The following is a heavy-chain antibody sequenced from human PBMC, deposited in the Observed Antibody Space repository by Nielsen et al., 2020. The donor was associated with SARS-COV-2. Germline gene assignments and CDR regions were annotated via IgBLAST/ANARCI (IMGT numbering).Heavy chain of an antibody. CDR3: ARFPRRGYSYGYTYYYGMDV. CDR1: GGSFSGYY. Sequence: SETLSLTCAVYGGSFSGYYWSWIRQPPGKGLEWIGEINHSGGTNYNPSLKSRVTISVDTSKNQFSLKLSSVTAADTAVYYCARFPRRGYSYGYTYYYGMDVWGQGTTVTVSS. J-gene: IGHJ6*02. CDR2: INHSGGT. V-gene: IGHV4-34*01. D-gene: IGHD5-18*01.